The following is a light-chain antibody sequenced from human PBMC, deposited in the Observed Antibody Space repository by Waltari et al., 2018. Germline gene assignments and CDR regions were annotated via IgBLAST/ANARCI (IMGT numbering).Light chain of an antibody. CDR1: QSINSW. Sequence: DIQMTQSPSSLSASVGDKVTITCHASQSINSWLAWYQQKPGRAPKPLIFAASSLQSGVPSKFSGSGSGTNYTLTINGLQPEDFATYYCQRYNDLPYSFGQRT. CDR3: QRYNDLPYS. J-gene: IGKJ2*03. CDR2: AAS. V-gene: IGKV1D-16*01.